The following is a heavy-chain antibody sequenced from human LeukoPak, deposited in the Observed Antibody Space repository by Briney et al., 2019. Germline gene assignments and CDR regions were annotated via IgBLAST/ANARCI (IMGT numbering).Heavy chain of an antibody. CDR2: IYYSGST. Sequence: SETLSLTCTVSGGSISSYYWSWIRQPPGKGLEWIGYIYYSGSTNYNPSLKSRVTILVDTSKNQFSLKLSSVTAADTAVYYCARGFNDILTGYYIGSFDYWGQGTLVTVSS. D-gene: IGHD3-9*01. J-gene: IGHJ4*02. CDR1: GGSISSYY. V-gene: IGHV4-59*01. CDR3: ARGFNDILTGYYIGSFDY.